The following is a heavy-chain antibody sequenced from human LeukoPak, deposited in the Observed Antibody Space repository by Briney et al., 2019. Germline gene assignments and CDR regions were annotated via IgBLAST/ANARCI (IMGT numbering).Heavy chain of an antibody. J-gene: IGHJ4*02. CDR2: INQDGSEK. CDR3: ARGGTSGYSSTRHFWGGNYYFDY. D-gene: IGHD2-2*01. V-gene: IGHV3-7*01. CDR1: GFTFDDYW. Sequence: GGSLRLSCGASGFTFDDYWMSWVRQAPGQGLEWVANINQDGSEKYYLDSAKGRFTISRDNARNSLYLQVNSLRAEDTAVYYCARGGTSGYSSTRHFWGGNYYFDYWGQGTLVTVSS.